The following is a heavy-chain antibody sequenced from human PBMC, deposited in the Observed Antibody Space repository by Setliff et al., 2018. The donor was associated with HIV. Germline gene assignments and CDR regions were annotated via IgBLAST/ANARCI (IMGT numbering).Heavy chain of an antibody. J-gene: IGHJ4*02. CDR2: IWYDGSKK. CDR1: GFTFSSYG. D-gene: IGHD3-22*01. Sequence: GGSLRLSCVVSGFTFSSYGMHWVRQAPGKGLEWVAVIWYDGSKKYYAGTVQGRVNISRDNSKNTLYLQMDSLRAEDTAVYYCARGYYDSRGYYYPFDYWGQGTLVTVSS. V-gene: IGHV3-33*01. CDR3: ARGYYDSRGYYYPFDY.